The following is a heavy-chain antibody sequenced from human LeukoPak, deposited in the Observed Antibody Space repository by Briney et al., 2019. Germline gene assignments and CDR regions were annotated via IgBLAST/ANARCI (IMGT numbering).Heavy chain of an antibody. D-gene: IGHD3-16*01. CDR1: GDSLYY. J-gene: IGHJ4*02. CDR2: VYSTGHT. CDR3: ARHHTSSKPIDY. Sequence: SETLSLTCTVSGDSLYYWGWIRQPPGKGLEWIGSVYSTGHTNYNLSLRSRVTMSIDTSKNQLSLKLTSVTAADTAMYYCARHHTSSKPIDYWGQGTLVTVSS. V-gene: IGHV4-39*01.